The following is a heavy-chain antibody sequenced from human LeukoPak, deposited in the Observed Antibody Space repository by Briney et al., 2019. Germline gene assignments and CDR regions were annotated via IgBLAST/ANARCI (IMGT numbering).Heavy chain of an antibody. Sequence: GGSLRLSCAASGFTFSDYYMSWIRQAPGKGLEWVSYISSSSSYTNYADSVKGRFTISRDNAKSSLYLQMNSLRAEDTAVYYCARMRSYYGSGSYSSFDYWGQGTLVTVSS. V-gene: IGHV3-11*06. CDR2: ISSSSSYT. CDR1: GFTFSDYY. CDR3: ARMRSYYGSGSYSSFDY. J-gene: IGHJ4*02. D-gene: IGHD3-10*01.